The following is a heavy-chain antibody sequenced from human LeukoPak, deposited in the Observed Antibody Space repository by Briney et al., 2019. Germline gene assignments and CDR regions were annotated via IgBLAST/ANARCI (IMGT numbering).Heavy chain of an antibody. CDR2: IFGSGGSA. J-gene: IGHJ4*02. D-gene: IGHD6-19*01. CDR3: GKTTTGYSSGRNPAWPVDY. Sequence: PGGSLRLSCTASGFTFSSYAMYWVRQVPGKGLEWVSGIFGSGGSAHYADSVKGRFTISRDNSQNTVYLQMNSLRAEDTAVYYCGKTTTGYSSGRNPAWPVDYWGQGTLVTVSS. V-gene: IGHV3-23*01. CDR1: GFTFSSYA.